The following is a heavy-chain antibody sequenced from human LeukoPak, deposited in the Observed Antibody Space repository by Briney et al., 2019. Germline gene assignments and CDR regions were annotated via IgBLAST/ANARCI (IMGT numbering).Heavy chain of an antibody. V-gene: IGHV3-73*01. D-gene: IGHD2-2*01. Sequence: GGSLILSCAASGFIFSASSMHWVRQASGKGLEWVGQIRGKPNNYATLYSASVKGRFTISRDDSKNTTYLQMSSLKTEDTAVYYCTSYPRSTAPYWGQGVLVTVSS. CDR2: IRGKPNNYAT. J-gene: IGHJ4*02. CDR1: GFIFSASS. CDR3: TSYPRSTAPY.